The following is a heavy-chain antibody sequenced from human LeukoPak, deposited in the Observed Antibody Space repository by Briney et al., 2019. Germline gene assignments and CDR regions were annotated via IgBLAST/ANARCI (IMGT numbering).Heavy chain of an antibody. CDR3: ARVVWVVVVITPALYFDY. D-gene: IGHD3-22*01. CDR1: GGSISSSSYY. J-gene: IGHJ4*02. V-gene: IGHV4-39*07. Sequence: SETLSLTCTVSGGSISSSSYYWGWIRQPPGKGLEWIGSIYYSGSTYYNPSLKSRVTISVDTSKNQFSLKLSSVTAADTAVYYCARVVWVVVVITPALYFDYWGQGTLGTVSS. CDR2: IYYSGST.